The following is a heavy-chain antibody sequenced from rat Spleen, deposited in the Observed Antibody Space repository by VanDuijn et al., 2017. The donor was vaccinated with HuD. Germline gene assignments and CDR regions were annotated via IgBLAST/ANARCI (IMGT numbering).Heavy chain of an antibody. D-gene: IGHD1-9*01. J-gene: IGHJ2*01. CDR1: GFSLTSNG. Sequence: QVQLKESGPGLVQPSQTLSLTCTVSGFSLTSNGVSWVRQPPGKGLEWIAAISSGGSTYYNSALKSRLSISRDTSKSQVFLKMNSLQTEDTAIYFCTAYGYNLYYFDYWGQGVMVTVSS. CDR2: ISSGGST. V-gene: IGHV2S12*01. CDR3: TAYGYNLYYFDY.